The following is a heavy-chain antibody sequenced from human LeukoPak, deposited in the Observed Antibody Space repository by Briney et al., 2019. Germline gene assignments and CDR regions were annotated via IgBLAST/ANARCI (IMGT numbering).Heavy chain of an antibody. CDR1: GGSISSYY. D-gene: IGHD3-22*01. CDR2: ISSSSSYI. Sequence: ETLSLTCTVSGGSISSYYWSWIRQPPGKGLEWVPSISSSSSYIYYADSVKGRFTISRDNAKNSLYLQMNSLRAEDTAVYYCARRGELITPDHWGPGTLVTVSS. CDR3: ARRGELITPDH. J-gene: IGHJ4*02. V-gene: IGHV3-21*01.